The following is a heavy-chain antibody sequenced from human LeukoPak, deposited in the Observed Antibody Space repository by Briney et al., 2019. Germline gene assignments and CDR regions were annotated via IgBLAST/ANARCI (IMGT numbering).Heavy chain of an antibody. CDR3: AKSTPYSTRKGYYFDY. J-gene: IGHJ4*02. D-gene: IGHD2-2*01. CDR2: ISGRGSSR. Sequence: PGGSLRLSCAASGFTFSSYAMSWVRQAPGKGLEWVGAISGRGSSRYYADSVKCRFTISRDNSKNTLYLQMNSLRAEDTAVYYCAKSTPYSTRKGYYFDYWGQGTLVTVSS. CDR1: GFTFSSYA. V-gene: IGHV3-23*01.